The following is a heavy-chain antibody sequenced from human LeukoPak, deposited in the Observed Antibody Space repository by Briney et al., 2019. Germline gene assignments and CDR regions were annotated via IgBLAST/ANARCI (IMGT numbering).Heavy chain of an antibody. CDR3: ARDTGITMVRGVIRYFDY. D-gene: IGHD3-10*01. CDR2: IYYSGST. J-gene: IGHJ4*02. V-gene: IGHV4-59*01. Sequence: SETLSLTCTVSDDSITGFYWNWIRQPPGKGLEWIGYIYYSGSTNYNPSLKSRVTISVDTSKNQFSLKLSSVTAADTAVYYCARDTGITMVRGVIRYFDYWGQGTLVTVSS. CDR1: DDSITGFY.